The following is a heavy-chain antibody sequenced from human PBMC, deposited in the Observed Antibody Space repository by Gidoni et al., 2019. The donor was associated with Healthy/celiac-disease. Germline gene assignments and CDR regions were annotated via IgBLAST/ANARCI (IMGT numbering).Heavy chain of an antibody. CDR3: ARDVYFDWLLVFDY. J-gene: IGHJ4*02. CDR1: GFTFSSYG. CDR2: ISYDGSNK. D-gene: IGHD3-9*01. V-gene: IGHV3-30*03. Sequence: VQLVESGGGVVQPGRSLRLSCAASGFTFSSYGMHWVRQAPGKGLEWVAVISYDGSNKYYADSVKGRFTISRDNSKNTLYLQMNSLRAEDTAVYYCARDVYFDWLLVFDYWGQGTLVTVSS.